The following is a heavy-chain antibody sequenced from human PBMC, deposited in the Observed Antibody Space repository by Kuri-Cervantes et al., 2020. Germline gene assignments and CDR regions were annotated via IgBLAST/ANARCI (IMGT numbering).Heavy chain of an antibody. D-gene: IGHD3-10*01. CDR2: IIPIFGTA. CDR1: GGTFSSYA. V-gene: IGHV1-69*06. CDR3: ARGYGSPYYFDY. J-gene: IGHJ4*02. Sequence: SVKVSCKASGGTFSSYAISWVRQAPGQGLEWMGGIIPIFGTANYAQKFQGRVTITAGKSTSTAYMELSSLRSEDTAVYYCARGYGSPYYFDYWGQGTLVTVSS.